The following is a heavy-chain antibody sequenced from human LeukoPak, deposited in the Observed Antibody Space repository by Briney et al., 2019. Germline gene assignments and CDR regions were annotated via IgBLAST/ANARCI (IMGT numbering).Heavy chain of an antibody. Sequence: PGGSLRLSCAASGFTFSDYYMSWIRQAPGKGLEWVSYISSRGRTIYYADSLKGRFTFSRHNAKNSLYLQMNSLRAADTAVYYCASPSYDFWSGFYYWGQGTLVTVSS. CDR2: ISSRGRTI. CDR1: GFTFSDYY. D-gene: IGHD3-3*01. J-gene: IGHJ4*02. CDR3: ASPSYDFWSGFYY. V-gene: IGHV3-11*04.